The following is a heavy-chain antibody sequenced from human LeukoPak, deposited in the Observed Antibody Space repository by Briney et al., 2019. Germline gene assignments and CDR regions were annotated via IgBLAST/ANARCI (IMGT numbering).Heavy chain of an antibody. V-gene: IGHV1-8*01. CDR1: GYTFTSYD. D-gene: IGHD3-10*01. J-gene: IGHJ4*02. CDR2: MNPNSGNT. CDR3: ARGRYGSGSYYLDY. Sequence: VASVKVSCKAFGYTFTSYDINWVRQATGQGLEWMGWMNPNSGNTGYAQKFQGRVTMTGNTSISTAYMELSSLRSEDTAVYYCARGRYGSGSYYLDYWGQGTLVTVSS.